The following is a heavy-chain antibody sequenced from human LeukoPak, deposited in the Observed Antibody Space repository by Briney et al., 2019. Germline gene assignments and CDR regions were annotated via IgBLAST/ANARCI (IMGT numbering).Heavy chain of an antibody. V-gene: IGHV1-18*01. CDR2: ISAYNGNT. CDR3: TRDQPVVGVPAAMDY. J-gene: IGHJ4*02. CDR1: GYTFNNYG. Sequence: ASVKVSCKASGYTFNNYGISWVRQAPGQGLEWMGWISAYNGNTNYAQKLQGRVTVTTDTSTSTAYMELRSLRSDDTAVYYCTRDQPVVGVPAAMDYWGRGTLVTVSS. D-gene: IGHD2-2*01.